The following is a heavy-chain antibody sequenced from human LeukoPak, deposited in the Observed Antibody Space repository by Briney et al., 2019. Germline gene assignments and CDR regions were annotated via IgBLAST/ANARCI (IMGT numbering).Heavy chain of an antibody. Sequence: ASVKVSCKASGYRFTDYFLHWVRHAPGQGLEWMGHINPKNGGTKYADKFQGRVTMTRDTSINIVYMDLERLRSDDTAVYYCARDYGYSGTSRWNKFFDSWGQGTVVTVSS. D-gene: IGHD5-12*01. CDR1: GYRFTDYF. CDR2: INPKNGGT. V-gene: IGHV1-2*06. J-gene: IGHJ4*02. CDR3: ARDYGYSGTSRWNKFFDS.